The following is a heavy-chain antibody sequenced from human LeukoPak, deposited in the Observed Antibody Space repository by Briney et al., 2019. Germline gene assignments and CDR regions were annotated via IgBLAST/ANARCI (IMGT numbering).Heavy chain of an antibody. CDR2: IYHSGST. V-gene: IGHV4-30-2*01. Sequence: SQTLSLTCAVSGGSISSGGYSWSWIRQPPGKGLEWIGYIYHSGSTYYSPSLKSRVTISVDTSKNQFSLKLSSVTAADTAVYYCASFYSSSSGSWFDPWGQGTLVTVSS. CDR3: ASFYSSSSGSWFDP. D-gene: IGHD6-6*01. CDR1: GGSISSGGYS. J-gene: IGHJ5*02.